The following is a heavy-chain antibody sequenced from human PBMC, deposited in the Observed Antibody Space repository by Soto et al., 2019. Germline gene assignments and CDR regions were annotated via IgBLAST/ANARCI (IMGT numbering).Heavy chain of an antibody. Sequence: AGGSLRISCAASGFTFISYGMHLVRQATGKGLEWVAVIWYDGSNKYYADSVKGRFTISRDNSKNTLYLQMNSLRAEDTAVYYCARDLGYSSGWSGYWGQGTLVTVSS. CDR3: ARDLGYSSGWSGY. CDR2: IWYDGSNK. CDR1: GFTFISYG. J-gene: IGHJ4*02. D-gene: IGHD6-19*01. V-gene: IGHV3-33*01.